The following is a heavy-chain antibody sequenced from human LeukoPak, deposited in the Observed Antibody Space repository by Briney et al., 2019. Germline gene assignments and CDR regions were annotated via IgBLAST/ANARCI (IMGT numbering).Heavy chain of an antibody. CDR2: ITGSGGST. CDR3: AKGPYTSSWYHFDY. CDR1: GFTFGNHA. D-gene: IGHD6-13*01. Sequence: PGGSLRLSCAASGFTFGNHAMSWVRQAPGKGLEWVSTITGSGGSTYYADSVKGRFTISRDSYENTLFLQMNGLRAEDTAVYFCAKGPYTSSWYHFDYWGQEPWSPSP. J-gene: IGHJ4*01. V-gene: IGHV3-23*01.